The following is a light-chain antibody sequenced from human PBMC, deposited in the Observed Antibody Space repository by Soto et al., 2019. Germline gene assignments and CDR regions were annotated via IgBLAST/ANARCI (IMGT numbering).Light chain of an antibody. Sequence: DIQMTQSPSTLSASVGDRVTITCRASQSITNWLAWYQQKPGKAPKLLIYKASSLESGVPSRFSGSGSGTEFTLPISSLQPDDFATYYCQQYNSFPYTFGQGTKLEIK. J-gene: IGKJ2*01. V-gene: IGKV1-5*03. CDR2: KAS. CDR1: QSITNW. CDR3: QQYNSFPYT.